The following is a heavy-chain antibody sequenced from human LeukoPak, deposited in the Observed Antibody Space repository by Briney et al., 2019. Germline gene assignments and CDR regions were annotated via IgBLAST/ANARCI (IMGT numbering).Heavy chain of an antibody. D-gene: IGHD2-2*01. CDR2: ISGSGQNK. J-gene: IGHJ5*01. V-gene: IGHV3-23*01. CDR3: AKTFCSSTNCYPSSFDS. Sequence: GGSLRLSCVASGFIFSNDAMSWVRQSPAKGLEWVSSISGSGQNKHYADSVKGRFTISRDTSKNTVNLQLNNLRVEDTGTYYCAKTFCSSTNCYPSSFDSWGQGSLVTVSS. CDR1: GFIFSNDA.